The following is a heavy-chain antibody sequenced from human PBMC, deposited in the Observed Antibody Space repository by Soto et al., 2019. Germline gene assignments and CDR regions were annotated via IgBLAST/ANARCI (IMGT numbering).Heavy chain of an antibody. CDR1: GFTFDDYG. CDR3: AKDIRYYDSSGYLN. J-gene: IGHJ4*02. Sequence: GGSLRLSCAASGFTFDDYGMHWVRQAPGKGLEWVSGISWNSGSIGYADSVKGRFTISRDNAKNSLYLQMNSLRAEDTALYYCAKDIRYYDSSGYLNWGQGTLVTVYS. V-gene: IGHV3-9*01. CDR2: ISWNSGSI. D-gene: IGHD3-22*01.